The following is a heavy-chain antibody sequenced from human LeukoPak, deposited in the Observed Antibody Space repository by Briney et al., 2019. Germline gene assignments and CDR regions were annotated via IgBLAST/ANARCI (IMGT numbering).Heavy chain of an antibody. CDR1: GGSISRSRDY. J-gene: IGHJ2*01. CDR2: IYYSGST. D-gene: IGHD3-10*01. V-gene: IGHV4-39*07. CDR3: ARVLWFGSSDWYFDL. Sequence: SETLSLTCTVSGGSISRSRDYWGWIRQPPGKGLEWIGSIYYSGSTYYNPSLKSRVTISGDTSKNRFSLKLTSVTAADTAVYYCARVLWFGSSDWYFDLWGRGTLVTVSS.